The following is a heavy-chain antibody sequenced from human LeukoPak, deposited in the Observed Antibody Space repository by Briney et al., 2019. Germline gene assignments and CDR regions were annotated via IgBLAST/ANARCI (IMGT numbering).Heavy chain of an antibody. Sequence: GGSLRLSCAASGFVLSDYGMHWVRQAPGKGLEWVAFVRHDGSNGYYVGSVKGRFTISRDKSKNTLYLQMNSLRVEDTAVYSCAKESDSGYHSEGPRNWGQGTLVTVSS. CDR2: VRHDGSNG. D-gene: IGHD5-12*01. CDR1: GFVLSDYG. J-gene: IGHJ4*02. V-gene: IGHV3-30*02. CDR3: AKESDSGYHSEGPRN.